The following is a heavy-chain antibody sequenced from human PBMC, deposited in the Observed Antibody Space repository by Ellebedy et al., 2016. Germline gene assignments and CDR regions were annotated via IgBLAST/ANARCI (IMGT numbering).Heavy chain of an antibody. CDR1: GFTFSSYN. CDR2: ISSIISTI. V-gene: IGHV3-48*02. D-gene: IGHD4-17*01. J-gene: IGHJ6*02. Sequence: GGSLRLSCAASGFTFSSYNMNWVRQAPGKGLEGVSYISSIISTIYYADSVKGRFTISRDNAKNSLYLQMNSLRDEDTAVYYCAGMTTVTTYYYGMDVWGQGTTVTVSS. CDR3: AGMTTVTTYYYGMDV.